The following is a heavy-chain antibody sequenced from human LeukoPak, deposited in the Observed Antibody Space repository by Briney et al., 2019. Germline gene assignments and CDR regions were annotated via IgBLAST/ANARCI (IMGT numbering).Heavy chain of an antibody. V-gene: IGHV1-8*01. Sequence: ASVKVSCKASGYTFTSYDINWVRQATGQGLEWMGWMNPNSGNTGYAQKFQGRVTMTRNTSISTAYMELSSLRSEDTAVYYCARAYSMVSYYYYGMDVWGQGTTVTVSS. CDR2: MNPNSGNT. CDR1: GYTFTSYD. CDR3: ARAYSMVSYYYYGMDV. J-gene: IGHJ6*02. D-gene: IGHD3-10*01.